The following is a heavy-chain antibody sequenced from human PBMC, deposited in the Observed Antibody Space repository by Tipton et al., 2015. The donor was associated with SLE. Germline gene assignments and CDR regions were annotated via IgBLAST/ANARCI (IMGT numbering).Heavy chain of an antibody. J-gene: IGHJ4*02. Sequence: AVSGFTFSSYWMSWVRQAPGKGLEWVGRIKSKTDGGTTDYAAPVKGRFTISRDDSKNTLYLQMNSLKTEDTAVYYCTTAHGSSWYGGFDYWGQGTLVTVSS. CDR1: GFTFSSYW. CDR2: IKSKTDGGTT. CDR3: TTAHGSSWYGGFDY. V-gene: IGHV3-15*01. D-gene: IGHD6-13*01.